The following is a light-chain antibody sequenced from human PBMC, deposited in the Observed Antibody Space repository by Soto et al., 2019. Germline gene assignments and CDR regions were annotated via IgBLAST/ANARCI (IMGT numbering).Light chain of an antibody. CDR3: QQYGSSPFT. Sequence: EIVFRQSPGTLSLSPGERANLSCRASQSVRYRYLAWYQQKPGRAPRLLIYDASSRATGIPDRFSGSGSGTDFTLTISRLEPEDFAVYYCQQYGSSPFTFGPGTKVDI. CDR1: QSVRYRY. CDR2: DAS. J-gene: IGKJ3*01. V-gene: IGKV3-20*01.